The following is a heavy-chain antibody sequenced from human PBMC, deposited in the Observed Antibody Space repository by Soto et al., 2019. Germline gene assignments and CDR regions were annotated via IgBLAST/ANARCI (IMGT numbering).Heavy chain of an antibody. CDR3: ARSSVHIAAAGRLDL. Sequence: PGGSLRLSCTASGFAFMGQAMQWVRQAPGKGLEWVAVISSDGATKYVADSLKGRLTISRDNFESTMSLQMNNLRPEDAALYYCARSSVHIAAAGRLDLWGPGTLVTVSS. D-gene: IGHD6-13*01. CDR1: GFAFMGQA. V-gene: IGHV3-30*14. J-gene: IGHJ5*02. CDR2: ISSDGATK.